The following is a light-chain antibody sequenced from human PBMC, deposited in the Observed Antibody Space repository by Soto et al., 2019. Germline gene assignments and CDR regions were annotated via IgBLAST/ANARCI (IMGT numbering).Light chain of an antibody. Sequence: QSARTQPAAVSGSPGQSITISCTGTSSDVGSYNLVSWYQQHPGKAPKLMIYEGSKRPSGVSNRFSGSKSGHTASLTISGLQAEDEADYYCCSYAGSSTYVFGTGTKVTVL. CDR1: SSDVGSYNL. J-gene: IGLJ1*01. V-gene: IGLV2-23*01. CDR2: EGS. CDR3: CSYAGSSTYV.